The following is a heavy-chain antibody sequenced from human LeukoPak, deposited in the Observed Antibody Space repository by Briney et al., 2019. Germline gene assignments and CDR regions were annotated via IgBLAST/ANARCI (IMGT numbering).Heavy chain of an antibody. CDR1: GFTFDDYA. D-gene: IGHD2-15*01. V-gene: IGHV3-9*01. CDR3: AKAAVVAATPDY. CDR2: ISWNSGSI. Sequence: PGGSLRLSCAVSGFTFDDYAMPWVRQAPGKGLEWVSGISWNSGSIGYADSVKGRFTISRDNAKNSLYLQMNSLRAEDTALYYCAKAAVVAATPDYWGQGTLVTVSS. J-gene: IGHJ4*02.